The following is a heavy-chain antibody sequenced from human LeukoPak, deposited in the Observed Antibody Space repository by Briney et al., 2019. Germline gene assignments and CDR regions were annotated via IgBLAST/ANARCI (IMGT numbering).Heavy chain of an antibody. V-gene: IGHV4-34*01. CDR1: GESFSAYF. CDR3: ATRSSTLAAARCFDD. Sequence: SWETLSLTCAVHGESFSAYFWSWIRQVPGKGLEWIGEIDHRGSSNYNPPLKSRATISVDTSKNHFSLSLTSVTAADTAVYYCATRSSTLAAARCFDDWGQGTVGTVSS. CDR2: IDHRGSS. J-gene: IGHJ4*03. D-gene: IGHD6-6*01.